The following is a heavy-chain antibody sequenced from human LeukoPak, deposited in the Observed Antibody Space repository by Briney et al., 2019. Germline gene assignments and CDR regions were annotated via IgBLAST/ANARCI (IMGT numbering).Heavy chain of an antibody. J-gene: IGHJ3*02. CDR2: ISYDGSNK. D-gene: IGHD1-26*01. CDR3: AKDLGEIEWVLLSNIGGDAFDI. CDR1: GFTFSSYA. Sequence: PGGSLRLSCAASGFTFSSYAMHWVRQAPGKGLEWVAVISYDGSNKYYADSVKGRFTISRDNSKNTLYLQMNSLRAEDTAVYYCAKDLGEIEWVLLSNIGGDAFDIWGQGTMVTVPS. V-gene: IGHV3-30*04.